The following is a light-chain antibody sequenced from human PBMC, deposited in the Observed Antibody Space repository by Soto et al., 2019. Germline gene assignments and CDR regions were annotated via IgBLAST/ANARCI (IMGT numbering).Light chain of an antibody. Sequence: QNVVTQEPSFSVSPGGTVTLTCGLSSGSVSTTKYPSWYQQTPGQAPRTLIYSTNSRSSGVPDRFSGSILGNKAALTITGAQADDESDYYCVLYMGSGIWVFGGGTKLTVL. CDR3: VLYMGSGIWV. V-gene: IGLV8-61*01. CDR2: STN. CDR1: SGSVSTTKY. J-gene: IGLJ3*02.